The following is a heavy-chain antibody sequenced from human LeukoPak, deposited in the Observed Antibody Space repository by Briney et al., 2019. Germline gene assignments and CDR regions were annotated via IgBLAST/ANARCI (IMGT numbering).Heavy chain of an antibody. V-gene: IGHV4-34*01. CDR1: GASFNVYY. Sequence: PSETLSLTCAVYGASFNVYYWTWIRQPPGKGLEWIGEINHIGSTNYNPSLKSRVTISVDTSKNQFSLQLTSVTAADAAIYYCARGLNSTGLYPHWGQGTLVTVSS. D-gene: IGHD6-19*01. CDR3: ARGLNSTGLYPH. CDR2: INHIGST. J-gene: IGHJ4*02.